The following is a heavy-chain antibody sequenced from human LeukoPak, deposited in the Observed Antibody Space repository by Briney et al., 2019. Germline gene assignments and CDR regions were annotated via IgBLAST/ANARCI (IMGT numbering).Heavy chain of an antibody. CDR3: ARSLERYYDRSGYSV. J-gene: IGHJ6*02. Sequence: SETLSLTCAVYGESSSGYYCSWIRQPPGKGLEWIGEINRGGRTDYNPSLKSRVTMSVDTSENLFTLKLTSVTAADTAMYYCARSLERYYDRSGYSVWDQGTTVTVSS. D-gene: IGHD3-22*01. V-gene: IGHV4-34*01. CDR2: INRGGRT. CDR1: GESSSGYY.